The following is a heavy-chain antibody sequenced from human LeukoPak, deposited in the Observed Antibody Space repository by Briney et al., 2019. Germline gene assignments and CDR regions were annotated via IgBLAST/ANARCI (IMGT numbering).Heavy chain of an antibody. CDR3: ATTGNFYDMDV. Sequence: GGSLRLSCAASGFAFISTSIDWVRQAPGKGLEWLSYSSTVTGIIYYADSVKGRFTISRDNAKSSLNLQMSSLRAEDTAVYFCATTGNFYDMDVWGKGTTVTVSS. CDR1: GFAFISTS. CDR2: SSTVTGII. J-gene: IGHJ6*03. V-gene: IGHV3-48*04. D-gene: IGHD1-1*01.